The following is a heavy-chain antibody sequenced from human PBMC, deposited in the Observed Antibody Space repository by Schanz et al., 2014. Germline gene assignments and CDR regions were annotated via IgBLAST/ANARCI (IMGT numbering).Heavy chain of an antibody. CDR3: AKQIHYDILTVTRN. CDR1: GFTLSSYA. CDR2: ISYDGSNK. V-gene: IGHV3-30-3*01. Sequence: QVQLVESGGGVVQPGRSLRLSCAAYGFTLSSYAMHWVRQAPGKGLEWVAVISYDGSNKYYAGSVKGRFSISRDNSKNTLYLQMNSLRAEDTAVYYCAKQIHYDILTVTRNWGQGTLVTVSS. J-gene: IGHJ4*02. D-gene: IGHD3-9*01.